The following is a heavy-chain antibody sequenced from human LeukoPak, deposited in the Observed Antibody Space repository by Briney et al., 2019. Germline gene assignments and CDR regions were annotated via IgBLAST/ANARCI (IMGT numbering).Heavy chain of an antibody. CDR2: ISWNGYST. V-gene: IGHV3-43D*03. Sequence: PGGSLRLSCAASGFTFDDYAMHWVRQASGKGLEWVSLISWNGYSTYYADSVKGRFTISRDNSKNSLYLQMNSLRAEDTALYYCAKPHLAVGDTPYFDYWGQETLVTVSS. J-gene: IGHJ4*02. CDR3: AKPHLAVGDTPYFDY. CDR1: GFTFDDYA. D-gene: IGHD3-10*01.